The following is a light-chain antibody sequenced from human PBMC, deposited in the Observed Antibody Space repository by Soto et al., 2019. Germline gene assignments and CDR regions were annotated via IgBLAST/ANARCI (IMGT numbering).Light chain of an antibody. CDR1: QSISNL. V-gene: IGKV1-39*01. J-gene: IGKJ2*01. CDR2: AAS. CDR3: QQSYTTPYT. Sequence: DIQMTQCPSSLSASVGDRVTITCRASQSISNLLNWYQQKPGKAPELLIYAASSLHSGVPSRFSGSGSGTNFTLTISSLQPEDFATYSCQQSYTTPYTFGQGTKLEIK.